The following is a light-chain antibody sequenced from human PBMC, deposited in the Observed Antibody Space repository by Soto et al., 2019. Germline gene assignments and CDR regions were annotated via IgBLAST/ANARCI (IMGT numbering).Light chain of an antibody. J-gene: IGKJ2*03. CDR3: QQRSNWPPG. Sequence: EIVLTQSPATLSLSPGERATLSYRASQSVSSYLAWYQQKPGQAPRLLIYDASNRATGIPARFSGSGSGTDFTLTISSLEPEDFAVYYCQQRSNWPPGFGQGTKLEIK. V-gene: IGKV3-11*01. CDR1: QSVSSY. CDR2: DAS.